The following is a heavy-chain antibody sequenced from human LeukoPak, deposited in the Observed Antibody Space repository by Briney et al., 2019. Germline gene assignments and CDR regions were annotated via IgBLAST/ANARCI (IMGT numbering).Heavy chain of an antibody. D-gene: IGHD3-10*01. CDR2: ISSSGSTI. CDR1: GFTFSSYA. V-gene: IGHV3-48*04. J-gene: IGHJ4*02. Sequence: VGSLRLSCAASGFTFSSYAMSWVRQAPGKGLEWVSYISSSGSTIYYADSVKGRFTISRDNAKNSLYLQMNSLRAEDTAVYYCARYGSGSYSDDYWGQGTLVTVSS. CDR3: ARYGSGSYSDDY.